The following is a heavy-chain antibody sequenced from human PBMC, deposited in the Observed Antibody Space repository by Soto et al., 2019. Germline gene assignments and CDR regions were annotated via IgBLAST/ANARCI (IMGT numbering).Heavy chain of an antibody. Sequence: QVQLVESGGGVVQPGRSLRLSCAASGFTFSGYGMHWVRQAPGKGLEWVAVVSYDGSNKYYADSVKGRFTISRDNSKNTLYLQMNSLRAEDTAVYYCAKDFLRELPFYYYYYGMDVWGQGTTVTVSS. J-gene: IGHJ6*02. D-gene: IGHD1-26*01. CDR2: VSYDGSNK. CDR1: GFTFSGYG. V-gene: IGHV3-30*18. CDR3: AKDFLRELPFYYYYYGMDV.